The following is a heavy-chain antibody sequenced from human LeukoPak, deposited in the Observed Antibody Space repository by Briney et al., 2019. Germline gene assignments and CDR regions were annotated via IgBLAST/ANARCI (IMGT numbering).Heavy chain of an antibody. CDR3: ARDFRYCSSTSCYDWFDP. J-gene: IGHJ5*02. CDR1: GGSISNYY. Sequence: SETLSLTCTVSGGSISNYYWNWIRKPPGKGLEWIGNIFYSGSTNYNPSLKSRVTISVDTSKNQFSLRLSSVTAADTAVYYCARDFRYCSSTSCYDWFDPWGQGTLVTVSS. CDR2: IFYSGST. D-gene: IGHD2-2*01. V-gene: IGHV4-59*12.